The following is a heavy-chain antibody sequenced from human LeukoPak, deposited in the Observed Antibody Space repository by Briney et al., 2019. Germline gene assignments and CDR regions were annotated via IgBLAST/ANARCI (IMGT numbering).Heavy chain of an antibody. CDR2: ISSSSSYI. CDR1: GFTFSSYS. CDR3: ASLSLLARDAFDI. V-gene: IGHV3-21*01. Sequence: PGGSLRLSCAASGFTFSSYSMNWVRQAPGKGLEWVSSISSSSSYIYYADSLKGRFTISRDNAKISLYLQMNSLRAEDTAVYYCASLSLLARDAFDIWGQGTMVTVSS. J-gene: IGHJ3*02.